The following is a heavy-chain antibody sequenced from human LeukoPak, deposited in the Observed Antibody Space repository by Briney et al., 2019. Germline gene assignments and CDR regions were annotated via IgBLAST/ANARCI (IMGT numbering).Heavy chain of an antibody. V-gene: IGHV3-23*01. CDR3: AKDWIPYNRVFDCFDF. J-gene: IGHJ4*02. CDR1: GFTFSIHA. Sequence: GGSLRLSCAGSGFTFSIHAMSWVRQAPGKGLEWVSTIGGGDTYYADSVKGRFTISRDDSQSTVHLQMNSLRAEGTAVYYCAKDWIPYNRVFDCFDFWGQGTLVTVSS. CDR2: IGGGDT. D-gene: IGHD1-1*01.